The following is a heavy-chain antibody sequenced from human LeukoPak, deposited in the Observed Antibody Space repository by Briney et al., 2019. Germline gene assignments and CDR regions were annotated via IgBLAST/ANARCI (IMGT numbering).Heavy chain of an antibody. CDR2: IIPIFGTA. CDR1: GYTFSSYA. D-gene: IGHD2-21*02. J-gene: IGHJ4*02. CDR3: ASGDDGDCYN. Sequence: GASVTVSCTASGYTFSSYAISWVRQAPGQGLEWMGGIIPIFGTANYAQKFQGRVTITADESTSTAYMELSSLRSEDTAVYYCASGDDGDCYNWGQGTLVTVSS. V-gene: IGHV1-69*13.